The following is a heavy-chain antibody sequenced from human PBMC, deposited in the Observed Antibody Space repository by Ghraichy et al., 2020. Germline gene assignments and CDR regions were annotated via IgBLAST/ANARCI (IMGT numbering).Heavy chain of an antibody. D-gene: IGHD7-27*01. CDR3: ARDGPPKWGVDY. V-gene: IGHV3-74*01. CDR1: GFTFSSYL. J-gene: IGHJ4*02. CDR2: ISSAGSNT. Sequence: GGSLRLSCAASGFTFSSYLMHWVRQVPGKGLVWISRISSAGSNTLYADSVKGRFTMSRDNAKNTLYLQMNSLSAEDTAVYYCARDGPPKWGVDYWGQGTLVTVSS.